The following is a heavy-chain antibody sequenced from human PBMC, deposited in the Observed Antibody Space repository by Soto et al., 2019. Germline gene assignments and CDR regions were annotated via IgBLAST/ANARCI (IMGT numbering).Heavy chain of an antibody. CDR1: GFTFSSYS. D-gene: IGHD5-12*01. J-gene: IGHJ6*02. V-gene: IGHV3-21*01. CDR2: ISSSSSYI. Sequence: GGSLRLSCAASGFTFSSYSMNWVRQAPGKGLEWVSSISSSSSYIYYADSVKGRFTISRDNAKNSLYLQMNSLRAEDTAVYYCARDIKRWLQLSYYYYGMDVWGQGTTVTVSS. CDR3: ARDIKRWLQLSYYYYGMDV.